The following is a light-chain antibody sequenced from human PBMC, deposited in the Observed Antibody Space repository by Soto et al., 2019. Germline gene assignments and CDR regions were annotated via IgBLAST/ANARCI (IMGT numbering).Light chain of an antibody. CDR1: QSVDIN. Sequence: EIVLTHSPATLSVSPCEGVTLSFMASQSVDINLAWYQQKPGQAPRLLIYGASTRATDMPGRFSGRGSGTEFTLTISSLQSEDFAVYYCQQYRNWPRTFGQGTKVDIK. CDR2: GAS. J-gene: IGKJ1*01. CDR3: QQYRNWPRT. V-gene: IGKV3-15*01.